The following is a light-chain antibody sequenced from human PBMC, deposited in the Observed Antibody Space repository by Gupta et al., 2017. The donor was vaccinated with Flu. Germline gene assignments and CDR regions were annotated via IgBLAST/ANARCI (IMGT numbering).Light chain of an antibody. CDR3: QQEGSSPFA. J-gene: IGKJ1*01. V-gene: IGKV3D-20*01. CDR2: DAS. CDR1: QSVRSSY. Sequence: ATLYLSPGERATLSCGASQSVRSSYLAWYQQKPGPAPRLLIYDASSRATGIPDRFSGSGSGTDFTLTISRLEPEDFAVYYCQQEGSSPFAFGQGTKVEIK.